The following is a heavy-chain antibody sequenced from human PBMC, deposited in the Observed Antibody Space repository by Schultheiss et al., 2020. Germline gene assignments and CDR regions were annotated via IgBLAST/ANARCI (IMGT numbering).Heavy chain of an antibody. D-gene: IGHD1-26*01. V-gene: IGHV3-21*01. Sequence: GGSLRLSCAASGFTFSSYEMNWVRQAPGKGLEWVSSISSSSSYIYYADSVKGRFTISRDNAKNSLYLQMNSLRAEDTAVYYCARDPLVGATTFFDGMDVWGQGNTGNVSS. J-gene: IGHJ6*02. CDR2: ISSSSSYI. CDR3: ARDPLVGATTFFDGMDV. CDR1: GFTFSSYE.